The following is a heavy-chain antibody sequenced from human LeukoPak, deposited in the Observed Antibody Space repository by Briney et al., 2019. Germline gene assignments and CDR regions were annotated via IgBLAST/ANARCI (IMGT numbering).Heavy chain of an antibody. J-gene: IGHJ4*02. CDR2: IKQDGSDK. Sequence: GGSLRLSCAASGFTFSAYWMSWVRQAPGKGLEWVANIKQDGSDKYYVDSVKGRFTISRDNAKNSLYLQMNSLRSDDTAVYYCARDGRGVAGTGDYWGQGTLVTVSS. CDR3: ARDGRGVAGTGDY. CDR1: GFTFSAYW. D-gene: IGHD6-19*01. V-gene: IGHV3-7*03.